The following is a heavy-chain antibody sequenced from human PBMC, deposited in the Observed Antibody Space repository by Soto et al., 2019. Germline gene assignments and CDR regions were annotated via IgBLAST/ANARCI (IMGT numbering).Heavy chain of an antibody. Sequence: QVQLVQSGAEVKKPGYSVKVSCKASGGTCSSYTISWVRQTPGQGLEWMGRIIPILGIANYAQKFKGRVTITADKSASTAYMQLSSRRSEATSVYDSARDLARVDSGYGGRLAFDIWGQGTKVTVSS. V-gene: IGHV1-69*02. J-gene: IGHJ3*02. CDR3: ARDLARVDSGYGGRLAFDI. D-gene: IGHD5-12*01. CDR1: GGTCSSYT. CDR2: IIPILGIA.